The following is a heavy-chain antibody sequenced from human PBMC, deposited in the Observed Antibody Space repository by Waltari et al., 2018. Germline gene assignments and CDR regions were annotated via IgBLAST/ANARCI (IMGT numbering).Heavy chain of an antibody. CDR3: AGDRAIGLFFDY. V-gene: IGHV4-4*02. Sequence: QVQLQESGQGLVTPSGTLSLTCAVSGDSISGNYWWSWVRQSPEKGLEWIGQVHHSGKTHYNPSLQSRVTISVDKPKNQFSLNLNSVTAADTAVYYCAGDRAIGLFFDYRGRGTLVTVSS. D-gene: IGHD2-2*01. J-gene: IGHJ4*02. CDR1: GDSISGNYW. CDR2: VHHSGKT.